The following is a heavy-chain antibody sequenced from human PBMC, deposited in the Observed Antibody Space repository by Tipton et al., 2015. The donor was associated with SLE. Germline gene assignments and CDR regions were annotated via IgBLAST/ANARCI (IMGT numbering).Heavy chain of an antibody. Sequence: TLSLTCAVYGGSFSGYYWSWIRQPPGKGLEWIGEINHSGRTNYNPSLKSRVTISVDTSKNQFSLKLSSVTAADTAVYYCARTQYTFGGVIAPFDYWGQGTLVTVSS. CDR1: GGSFSGYY. D-gene: IGHD3-16*02. J-gene: IGHJ4*02. CDR2: INHSGRT. CDR3: ARTQYTFGGVIAPFDY. V-gene: IGHV4-34*01.